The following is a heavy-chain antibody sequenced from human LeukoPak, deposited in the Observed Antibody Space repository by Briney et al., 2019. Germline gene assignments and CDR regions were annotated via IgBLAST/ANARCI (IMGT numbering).Heavy chain of an antibody. J-gene: IGHJ3*02. CDR3: ARREVTAYDAFDI. V-gene: IGHV5-51*01. CDR1: GYSFTSYW. Sequence: GESLKISCKGSGYSFTSYWIGWVRQIPGKGLEWMGIIYPGDSDTRYSPSFQGQVTISADKSISTAYLQWSSLKASDTAMYYCARREVTAYDAFDIWGQGTMVTVSS. CDR2: IYPGDSDT. D-gene: IGHD2-21*02.